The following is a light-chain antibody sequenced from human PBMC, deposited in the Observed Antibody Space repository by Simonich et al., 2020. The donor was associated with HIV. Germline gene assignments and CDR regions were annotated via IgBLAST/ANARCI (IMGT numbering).Light chain of an antibody. CDR1: QSISSY. CDR2: AAS. Sequence: DIPMTQSPSSPSASVGDRVNITCRAHQSISSYLNWYQQKPGKAPKLLIYAASSLQSVVPARFSGSGSGTDFTLTISSLQPEDFATYYCQQSYSTPRTFGQGTKVEIK. CDR3: QQSYSTPRT. J-gene: IGKJ1*01. V-gene: IGKV1-39*01.